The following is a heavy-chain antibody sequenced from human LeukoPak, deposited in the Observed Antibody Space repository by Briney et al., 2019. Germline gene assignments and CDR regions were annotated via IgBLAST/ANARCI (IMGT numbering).Heavy chain of an antibody. CDR3: STVEHF. V-gene: IGHV3-7*01. CDR2: INSDGSEG. D-gene: IGHD1-1*01. J-gene: IGHJ4*02. Sequence: GGSLRLSCAVSGFTFSGFWMSWSRQAPGKGLEWVASINSDGSEGYYADVVKGRFTISRDNAKNSLYLQINSLRVEDTGLYYCSTVEHFWGQGSLVTVSS. CDR1: GFTFSGFW.